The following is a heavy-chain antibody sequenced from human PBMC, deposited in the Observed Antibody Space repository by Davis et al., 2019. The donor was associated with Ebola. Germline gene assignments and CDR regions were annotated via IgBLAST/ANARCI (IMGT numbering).Heavy chain of an antibody. CDR2: MNPNSGNT. CDR3: ARDGYYYGSGSYSLSLDY. J-gene: IGHJ4*02. V-gene: IGHV1-8*01. CDR1: GYTFTSYD. D-gene: IGHD3-10*01. Sequence: ASVKVSCKASGYTFTSYDINWVRQATGQGLEWMGWMNPNSGNTGYAQKFQGRVTMTRNTSISTAYMELSSLRSEDTAVYYCARDGYYYGSGSYSLSLDYWGQGTLVTVSS.